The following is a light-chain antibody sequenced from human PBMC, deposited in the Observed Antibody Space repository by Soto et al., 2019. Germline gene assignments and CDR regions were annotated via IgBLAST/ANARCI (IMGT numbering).Light chain of an antibody. J-gene: IGLJ2*01. Sequence: QAVVTQPPSASGAPGQSVTISCSGTSSNIGSNIVNWYQHVPGTAPKLLIRSNNQRPSGVPDRFSGSKSGTSASLAISGLQSEDEADYYCAAWDDRVDGPIFGGGTQLTVL. CDR1: SSNIGSNI. CDR3: AAWDDRVDGPI. V-gene: IGLV1-44*01. CDR2: SNN.